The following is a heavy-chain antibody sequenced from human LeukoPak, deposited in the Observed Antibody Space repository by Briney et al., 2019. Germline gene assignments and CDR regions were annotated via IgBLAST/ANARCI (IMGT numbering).Heavy chain of an antibody. CDR3: ARLLAAAGKTFDY. Sequence: SGTLSLTCAVSGGSLSSSANYWGWIRQPPGKGLEWIGSIYSSGSTYYNASLASRVTISVDTSKSQFSLKLSSVTAADTAVYYCARLLAAAGKTFDYWGQGTLVTVSS. J-gene: IGHJ4*02. CDR1: GGSLSSSANY. D-gene: IGHD6-13*01. V-gene: IGHV4-39*01. CDR2: IYSSGST.